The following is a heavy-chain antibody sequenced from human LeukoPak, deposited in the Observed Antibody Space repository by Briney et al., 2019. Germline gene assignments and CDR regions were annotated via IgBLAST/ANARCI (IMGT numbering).Heavy chain of an antibody. Sequence: PGGSLRLSCAASGLTFSNYAVSWVRQAPGKGLEWVSAISGSGGDTYYADSVKGRFTISRDNSKNTLYLQMNSLRAEDTAVYYCAKGSTYYYDSSGYSFDYWGQGTLVTVSS. D-gene: IGHD3-22*01. V-gene: IGHV3-23*01. CDR2: ISGSGGDT. CDR3: AKGSTYYYDSSGYSFDY. CDR1: GLTFSNYA. J-gene: IGHJ4*02.